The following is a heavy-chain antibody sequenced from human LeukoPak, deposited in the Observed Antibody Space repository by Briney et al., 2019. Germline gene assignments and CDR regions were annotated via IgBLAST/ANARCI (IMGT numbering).Heavy chain of an antibody. CDR3: ARGSPMLRGRPFDY. Sequence: GGSLRLSCAASGFTVSSNYMSWVRQAPGKGLEWVSVIYSGGSTYYADSVKSRFTISRDNSKNTLYLQMNSRRAEDTAVYYCARGSPMLRGRPFDYWGQGTLVTVSS. J-gene: IGHJ4*02. V-gene: IGHV3-53*01. D-gene: IGHD3-10*01. CDR2: IYSGGST. CDR1: GFTVSSNY.